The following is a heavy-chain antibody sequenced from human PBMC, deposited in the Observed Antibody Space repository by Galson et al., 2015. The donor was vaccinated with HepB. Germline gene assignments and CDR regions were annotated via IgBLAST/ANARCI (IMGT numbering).Heavy chain of an antibody. CDR2: IWYDGSNK. J-gene: IGHJ3*02. CDR3: ARETDTGYSSVQTRKGAFDI. D-gene: IGHD6-19*01. V-gene: IGHV3-33*01. Sequence: SLRLSCAASGFTFSSYGMHWVRQAPGKGLEWVAVIWYDGSNKYYADSVKGRFTISRDNSKNTLYLQMNSLRAEDTAVYYCARETDTGYSSVQTRKGAFDIWGQGTMVTVSS. CDR1: GFTFSSYG.